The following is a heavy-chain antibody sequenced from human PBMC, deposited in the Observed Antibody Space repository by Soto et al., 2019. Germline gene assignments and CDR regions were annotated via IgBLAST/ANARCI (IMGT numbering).Heavy chain of an antibody. CDR1: GYTFTSYD. J-gene: IGHJ4*02. CDR2: MNPNSGNT. D-gene: IGHD3-22*01. Sequence: ASVKVSCKASGYTFTSYDINWVRQATGQGFEYLGWMNPNSGNTIYAQKFQGRVTMTEDTSTDTAYMELSSLRSEDTAVYYCATDVYYYDSSGYSPLDYWGQGTLVTVSS. CDR3: ATDVYYYDSSGYSPLDY. V-gene: IGHV1-8*01.